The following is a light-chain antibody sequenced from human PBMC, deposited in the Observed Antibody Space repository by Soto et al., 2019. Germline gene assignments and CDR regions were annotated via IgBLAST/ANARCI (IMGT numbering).Light chain of an antibody. CDR3: TSHAGTINLV. CDR2: EVS. V-gene: IGLV2-8*01. J-gene: IGLJ2*01. Sequence: QSALTQPPSASGSPGQSVTISCTGTSSDVGGYNYVSWYQQHPGKAPKLMIYEVSKRPSGVPDRFSGSKSGNTASLTVSGLQAEDEAYYYCTSHAGTINLVFGGGTQLTVL. CDR1: SSDVGGYNY.